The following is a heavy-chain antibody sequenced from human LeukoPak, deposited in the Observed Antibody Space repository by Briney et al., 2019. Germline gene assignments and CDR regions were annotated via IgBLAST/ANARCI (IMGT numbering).Heavy chain of an antibody. V-gene: IGHV1-69*13. D-gene: IGHD3-10*01. CDR2: IIPIFGTA. J-gene: IGHJ6*04. CDR3: ARGGVTMVRGVPHYYYGMDV. CDR1: GGTFSSYA. Sequence: ASVKVSCKASGGTFSSYAISWVRQAPGQGLEWMGGIIPIFGTANYAQKFQGRVTITADESTSTAYMELSSLRSEDTAVYYCARGGVTMVRGVPHYYYGMDVWGKGTTVTVSS.